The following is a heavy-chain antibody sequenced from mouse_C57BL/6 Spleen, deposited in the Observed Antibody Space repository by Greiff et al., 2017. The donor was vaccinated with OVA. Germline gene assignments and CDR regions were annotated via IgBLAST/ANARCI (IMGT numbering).Heavy chain of an antibody. Sequence: VQLQQSGAELVKPGASVKISCKASGYAFSSYWMNWVKQRPGQGLEWIGQIYPGDGDTNYNGKFKGKATLTADKSASTAYMQLSSLTSEDSAVYFCASQPSGYAMDYWGQGTSVTVSS. D-gene: IGHD3-1*01. CDR1: GYAFSSYW. CDR2: IYPGDGDT. CDR3: ASQPSGYAMDY. J-gene: IGHJ4*01. V-gene: IGHV1-80*01.